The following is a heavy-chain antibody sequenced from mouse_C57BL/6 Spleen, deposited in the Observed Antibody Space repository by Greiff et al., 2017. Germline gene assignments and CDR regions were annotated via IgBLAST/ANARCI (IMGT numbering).Heavy chain of an antibody. CDR2: IDPETGGT. D-gene: IGHD4-1*01. CDR3: TRWRLGRDYAMDY. J-gene: IGHJ4*01. V-gene: IGHV1-15*01. Sequence: VQLQQSGAELVRPGASVTLSCKASGYTFTDYEMHWVKQTPVHGLEWIGAIDPETGGTAYNQKFKGKAILTADKSSSTAYMELRSLTSEDSAVYYCTRWRLGRDYAMDYWGQGTSVTVSS. CDR1: GYTFTDYE.